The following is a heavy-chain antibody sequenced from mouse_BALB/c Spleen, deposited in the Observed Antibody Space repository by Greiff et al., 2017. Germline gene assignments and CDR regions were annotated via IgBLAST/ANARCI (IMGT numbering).Heavy chain of an antibody. CDR3: ARERDRHAMDY. Sequence: EVQGVESGGGLVQPGGSRKLSCAASGFTFSDYGMAWVRQAPGKGPEWVAFISNLAYSIYYADTVTGRFTISRENAKNTLYLEMSSLRSEDTAMYYCARERDRHAMDYWGQGTSVTVSS. CDR2: ISNLAYSI. D-gene: IGHD2-14*01. J-gene: IGHJ4*01. CDR1: GFTFSDYG. V-gene: IGHV5-15*02.